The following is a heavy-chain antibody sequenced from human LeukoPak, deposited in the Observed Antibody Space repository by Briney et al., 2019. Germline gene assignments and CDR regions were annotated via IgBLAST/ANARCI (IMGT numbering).Heavy chain of an antibody. V-gene: IGHV3-23*01. CDR3: ANSGYSSSWYLIDY. D-gene: IGHD6-13*01. J-gene: IGHJ4*02. Sequence: GGSLRLSCAASGFTFSSYAMSWVRQAPGKGLEWVSAISGSGGSTYYADSVKGRFTISRDNSKNTLYLQMNSLRAEDTAVYYCANSGYSSSWYLIDYWGQGTQVTVSS. CDR2: ISGSGGST. CDR1: GFTFSSYA.